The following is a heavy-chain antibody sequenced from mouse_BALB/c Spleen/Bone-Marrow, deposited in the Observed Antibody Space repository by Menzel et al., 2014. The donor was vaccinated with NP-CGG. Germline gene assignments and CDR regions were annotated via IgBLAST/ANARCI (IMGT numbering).Heavy chain of an antibody. CDR2: IYPGDGDT. V-gene: IGHV1-82*01. Sequence: VQLQESGPELVKPGASVKISCKASGYAFSSSWMNWVKRRPGQGLEWIGRIYPGDGDTNYNGKFKGKATLTADKSSSTAYMQLSSLTSVDSAVYFCARRRDYDRYFDVWGAGTTVTVSS. CDR1: GYAFSSSW. J-gene: IGHJ1*01. CDR3: ARRRDYDRYFDV. D-gene: IGHD2-4*01.